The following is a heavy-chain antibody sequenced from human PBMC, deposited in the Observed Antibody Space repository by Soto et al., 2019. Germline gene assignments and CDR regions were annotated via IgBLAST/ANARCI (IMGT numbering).Heavy chain of an antibody. Sequence: DSVKVSCKASGYTFTSYAMHWVRQAPGQRLEWMGWINAGNGNTKYSQKFQGRVTITRDTSASTAYMELSSLRSEDTAVYYCARATMVRGVNLPYWGQGTLVTVSS. D-gene: IGHD3-10*01. J-gene: IGHJ4*02. CDR1: GYTFTSYA. V-gene: IGHV1-3*01. CDR2: INAGNGNT. CDR3: ARATMVRGVNLPY.